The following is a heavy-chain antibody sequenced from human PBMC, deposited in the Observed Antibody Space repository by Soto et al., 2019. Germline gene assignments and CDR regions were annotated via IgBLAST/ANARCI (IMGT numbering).Heavy chain of an antibody. V-gene: IGHV4-34*01. D-gene: IGHD3-3*01. CDR1: GGSFSGYY. CDR3: ARGLLGRIFGVVMFYYYYGMDV. CDR2: INHSGST. Sequence: SGTLSLSCAVYGGSFSGYYWSWIRQPPGKGLEWIGEINHSGSTNYNPSLKSRVTISVDTSKNQFSLKLSSVTAADTAVYYCARGLLGRIFGVVMFYYYYGMDVWGQGTTVTVSS. J-gene: IGHJ6*02.